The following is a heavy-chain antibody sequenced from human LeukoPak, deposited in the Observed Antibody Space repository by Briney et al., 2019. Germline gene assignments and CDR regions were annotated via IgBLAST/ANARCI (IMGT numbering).Heavy chain of an antibody. Sequence: GGSLRLSCTVSGFTFNSYWMSWVRQAPGKGLEWVANIKEDGSEKYYVDSVKDRFTISRDNAKNSLYLQMNSLRAEDTAVYYCARLPLTARRHFEYWGQGTLVTVSS. D-gene: IGHD5-18*01. V-gene: IGHV3-7*05. CDR1: GFTFNSYW. J-gene: IGHJ4*02. CDR3: ARLPLTARRHFEY. CDR2: IKEDGSEK.